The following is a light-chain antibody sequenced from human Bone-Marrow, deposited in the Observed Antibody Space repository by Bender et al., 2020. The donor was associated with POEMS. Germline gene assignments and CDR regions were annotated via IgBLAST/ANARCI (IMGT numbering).Light chain of an antibody. CDR3: QGWDRGSGHVL. J-gene: IGLJ2*01. CDR1: NLGLKS. V-gene: IGLV3-21*02. CDR2: DDR. Sequence: SYVLTQPPSMSVAPGHVASIPCGGNNLGLKSVHWYQQKAGQAPILVVYDDRGRPSGIPDRFSGSISGNTATLTITGVEAGDEGDYYCQGWDRGSGHVLFGGGTKLTVL.